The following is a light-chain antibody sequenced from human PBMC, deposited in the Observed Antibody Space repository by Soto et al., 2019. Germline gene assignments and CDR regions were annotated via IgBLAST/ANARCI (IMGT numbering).Light chain of an antibody. CDR2: AAS. V-gene: IGKV1-9*01. J-gene: IGKJ5*01. CDR3: QHADSFPLIT. CDR1: QGISSY. Sequence: DIKLTQSPSFLSASVGDRVTITCRASQGISSYLAWYQQKPGKAPKLLIYAASSLQSGVPSRFSGSGSGTDFTLTISSLQPEDFATYYCQHADSFPLITFGQGTRLAIK.